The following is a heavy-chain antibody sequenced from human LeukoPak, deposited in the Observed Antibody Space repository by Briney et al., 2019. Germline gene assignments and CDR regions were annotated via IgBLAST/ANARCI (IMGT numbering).Heavy chain of an antibody. CDR1: GGSITNYY. J-gene: IGHJ4*02. Sequence: SETLSPTCTVSGGSITNYYWSWIRQPAGKGLEWIGHIYSNGNTDYNPSLKGRVTMSVDTSKNQFSLRLNSVTAADTAVYYCARQNGDYSPYFDYWGQGILVVVSS. CDR3: ARQNGDYSPYFDY. V-gene: IGHV4-4*07. CDR2: IYSNGNT. D-gene: IGHD4-17*01.